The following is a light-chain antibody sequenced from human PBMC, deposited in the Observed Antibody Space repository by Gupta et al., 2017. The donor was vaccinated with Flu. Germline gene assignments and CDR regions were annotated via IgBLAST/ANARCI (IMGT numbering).Light chain of an antibody. V-gene: IGKV3-11*01. Sequence: GARATLSCRASQSVSTYLAWYQQKPGQAPRLLIYDASHRATGVPARFSGSGSGTDFTLTINNLEPEDFAVYYCHQRSNWPRTFGQGTKVEIK. CDR2: DAS. J-gene: IGKJ1*01. CDR1: QSVSTY. CDR3: HQRSNWPRT.